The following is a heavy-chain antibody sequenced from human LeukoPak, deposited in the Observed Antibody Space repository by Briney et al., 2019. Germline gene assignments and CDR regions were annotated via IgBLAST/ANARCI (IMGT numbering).Heavy chain of an antibody. CDR3: ARLPPYCTGGTCYRSYFDY. Sequence: KPSETLSLTCTVSGGSISSYYWGWIRQPPGKGLEWIGTIYYSGSTYYNASLRSRVTIPVDTSRNQFSLQLSYVTAADTALYYCARLPPYCTGGTCYRSYFDYWGQGTLVTVSS. V-gene: IGHV4-39*01. J-gene: IGHJ4*02. CDR2: IYYSGST. CDR1: GGSISSYY. D-gene: IGHD2-15*01.